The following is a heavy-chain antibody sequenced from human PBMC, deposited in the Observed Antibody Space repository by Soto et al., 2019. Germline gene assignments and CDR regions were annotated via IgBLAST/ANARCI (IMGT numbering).Heavy chain of an antibody. CDR2: IWYDGSNK. V-gene: IGHV3-33*01. CDR3: SRVGVDDYQNYFDY. Sequence: QVQLVESGGGMVQPGRSLRLSCAASGFTFSSYGMYWVRQAPGKGLEWVAMIWYDGSNKYYADSVKGRFTISRDNSNITVSLQMNSLTAEATAVYYCSRVGVDDYQNYFDYWGQGTLVTVSS. D-gene: IGHD4-17*01. CDR1: GFTFSSYG. J-gene: IGHJ4*02.